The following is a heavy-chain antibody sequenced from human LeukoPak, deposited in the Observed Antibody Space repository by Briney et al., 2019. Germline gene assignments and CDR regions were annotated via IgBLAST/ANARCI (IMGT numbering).Heavy chain of an antibody. J-gene: IGHJ4*02. CDR3: AKSGRYFDWLSTIDY. CDR2: ISGSGGST. V-gene: IGHV3-23*01. Sequence: GGSLRLSCAASGFTFSSYAMSWVRQAPGKGLEWVSAISGSGGSTYYADSVKGRFTISRDNSKNTLYLQMNSLRAEDTAVYYCAKSGRYFDWLSTIDYWGQGTLVTVSS. D-gene: IGHD3-9*01. CDR1: GFTFSSYA.